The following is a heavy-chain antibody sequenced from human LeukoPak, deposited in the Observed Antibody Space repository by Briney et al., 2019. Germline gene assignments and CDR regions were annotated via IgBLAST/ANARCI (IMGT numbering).Heavy chain of an antibody. CDR2: INLQGST. V-gene: IGHV4-4*03. CDR3: AREGGPYRPLDY. Sequence: PLETLSFTCGVSRGSITSTNYWTWVRQHPGKGLEWVGVINLQGSTNYKPSLMGRVAISVDMSENHISLQLTSVTAAATAVYYCAREGGPYRPLDYSGQGTLVTVSS. J-gene: IGHJ4*02. CDR1: RGSITSTNY.